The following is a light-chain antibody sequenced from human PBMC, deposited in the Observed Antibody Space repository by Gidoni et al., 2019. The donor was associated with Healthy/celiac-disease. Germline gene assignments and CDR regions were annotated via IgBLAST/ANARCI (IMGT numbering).Light chain of an antibody. J-gene: IGLJ2*01. Sequence: QSALTQPASVAGSPGQSSTISCTGTSSDVGGYNYVSWYQQHPGKAPKLMIYEVSNRPSGVSNRFSGSKSGNPASLTISGLQAEDEADYYCSSYTSSSTLVVFGGGTKLTVL. CDR3: SSYTSSSTLVV. CDR2: EVS. V-gene: IGLV2-14*01. CDR1: SSDVGGYNY.